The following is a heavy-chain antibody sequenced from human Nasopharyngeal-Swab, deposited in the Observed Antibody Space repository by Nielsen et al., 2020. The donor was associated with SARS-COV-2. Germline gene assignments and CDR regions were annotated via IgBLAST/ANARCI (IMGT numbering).Heavy chain of an antibody. CDR1: GFTFSSYA. Sequence: GEYLKISCAASGFTFSSYAMSCVRQAPGKGLEWVSAISGRGGSTYYADSVKGRFTISRDNSKNTLYLQMNSLRAEETAVYYCSKGLRLIVIAVVNFDYWGQGTLVTVSS. V-gene: IGHV3-23*01. CDR3: SKGLRLIVIAVVNFDY. D-gene: IGHD6-19*01. J-gene: IGHJ4*02. CDR2: ISGRGGST.